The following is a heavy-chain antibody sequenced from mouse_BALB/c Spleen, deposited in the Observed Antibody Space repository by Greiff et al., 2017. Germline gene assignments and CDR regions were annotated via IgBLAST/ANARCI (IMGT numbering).Heavy chain of an antibody. V-gene: IGHV1-5*01. J-gene: IGHJ3*01. Sequence: EVQRVESGTVLARPGASVKMSCKASGYTFTSYWMHWVKQRPGQGLEWIGAIYPGNSDTSYNQKFKGKAKLTAVTSTSTAYMELSSLTNEDSAVYYCTRSLYYGSSLSWFAYWGQGTLVTVSA. D-gene: IGHD1-1*01. CDR1: GYTFTSYW. CDR2: IYPGNSDT. CDR3: TRSLYYGSSLSWFAY.